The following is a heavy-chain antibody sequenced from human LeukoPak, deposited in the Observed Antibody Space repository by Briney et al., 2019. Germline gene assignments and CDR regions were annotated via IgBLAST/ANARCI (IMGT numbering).Heavy chain of an antibody. D-gene: IGHD1-26*01. Sequence: GGSLRLSCAASGFSFSSSRMHWVRHTPGKGLVWVARLQSDGTTIYADSVKGRFTNSRDNAKNTLYLQMNSLRAEDTAFYYCARDGSYKFDYWGQGTLVTVSS. CDR3: ARDGSYKFDY. CDR2: LQSDGTT. V-gene: IGHV3-74*01. J-gene: IGHJ4*02. CDR1: GFSFSSSR.